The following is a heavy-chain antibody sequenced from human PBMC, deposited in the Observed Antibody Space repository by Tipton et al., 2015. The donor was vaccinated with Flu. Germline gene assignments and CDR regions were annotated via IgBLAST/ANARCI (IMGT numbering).Heavy chain of an antibody. Sequence: QSGAEVKKPGASVKVSCKASGFTFIDYHIHWVRQAPGQGLEWLGWINPNTGGTKYAQKFQGRVTLTRDTSISAAYVELTALRFDDTATYYCVRWPHMIRGGKPWSWGQGTLVTVSP. CDR1: GFTFIDYH. CDR2: INPNTGGT. V-gene: IGHV1-2*02. D-gene: IGHD3-10*01. J-gene: IGHJ5*02. CDR3: VRWPHMIRGGKPWS.